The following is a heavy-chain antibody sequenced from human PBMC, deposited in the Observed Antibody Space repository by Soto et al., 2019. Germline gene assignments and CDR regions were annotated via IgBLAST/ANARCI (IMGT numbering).Heavy chain of an antibody. Sequence: QVQLVESGGGVVQPGRSLRLSCAASGFTFSSSGMHWVRQAPGKGLEWVAVISYDGSNKYYADSVTGRFTISRDNDKKTQYMQMSSLRDEDRGVYNCAKALKRGSDYGSSGYYFYYWGKGTLVTVCS. D-gene: IGHD3-22*01. CDR3: AKALKRGSDYGSSGYYFYY. CDR1: GFTFSSSG. CDR2: ISYDGSNK. V-gene: IGHV3-30*18. J-gene: IGHJ4*02.